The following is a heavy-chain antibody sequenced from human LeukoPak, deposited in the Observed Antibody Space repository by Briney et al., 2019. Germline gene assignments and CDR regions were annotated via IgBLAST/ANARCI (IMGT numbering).Heavy chain of an antibody. CDR1: GYSFTAFY. CDR2: IHPRSGDT. Sequence: ASVKVSCKASGYSFTAFYIHWVRQAPGQGLEWMGWIHPRSGDTRYAQKFQGRVTMARDTSISTVYMDLSGLGSYDTAVYYCARDGEYGTGSYYRGSFDYWGQGILVTVSS. CDR3: ARDGEYGTGSYYRGSFDY. D-gene: IGHD3-10*01. V-gene: IGHV1-2*02. J-gene: IGHJ4*02.